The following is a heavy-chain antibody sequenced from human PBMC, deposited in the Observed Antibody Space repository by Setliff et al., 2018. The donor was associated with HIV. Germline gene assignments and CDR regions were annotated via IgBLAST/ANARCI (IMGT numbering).Heavy chain of an antibody. CDR1: AYSIGSSYN. V-gene: IGHV4-38-2*02. CDR2: IHSSGST. D-gene: IGHD5-18*01. CDR3: ARTRGYTYGYIDS. J-gene: IGHJ4*02. Sequence: SETLSLTCTVSAYSIGSSYNWGWIRQPPGKGLEWIGNIHSSGSTYYNPSLKSRVTISVDTSKNQFSLRLSSVTAADTAVYYCARTRGYTYGYIDSWGQGTLVTVSS.